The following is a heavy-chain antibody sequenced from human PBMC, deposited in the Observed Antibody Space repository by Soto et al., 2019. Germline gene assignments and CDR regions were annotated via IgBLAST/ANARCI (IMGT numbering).Heavy chain of an antibody. D-gene: IGHD6-13*01. Sequence: GGSLRLSCAASGFTFSSYAMHWVRQAPGKGLEWVAVISYDGSNKYYADSVKGRFTISRDNSKNTLYLQMNSLRAEDTAVYYCARRSDSSSLWMHNYYYYYGMDVWGQGTTVTVSS. CDR1: GFTFSSYA. CDR3: ARRSDSSSLWMHNYYYYYGMDV. V-gene: IGHV3-30-3*01. J-gene: IGHJ6*02. CDR2: ISYDGSNK.